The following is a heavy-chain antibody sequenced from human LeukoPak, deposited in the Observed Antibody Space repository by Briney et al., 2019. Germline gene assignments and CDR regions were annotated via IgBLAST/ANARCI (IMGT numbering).Heavy chain of an antibody. J-gene: IGHJ4*02. Sequence: ASVKVSCKASGYTFTTYYIHWVRQAPGQGLEWMGIINPSGGSTSYAQKFRGRVTMTRDTSTSTVYMELSSLRSEDTVVYYCASYGSGTYYFDYWGQGTLVTVSS. CDR2: INPSGGST. D-gene: IGHD3-10*01. CDR1: GYTFTTYY. V-gene: IGHV1-46*01. CDR3: ASYGSGTYYFDY.